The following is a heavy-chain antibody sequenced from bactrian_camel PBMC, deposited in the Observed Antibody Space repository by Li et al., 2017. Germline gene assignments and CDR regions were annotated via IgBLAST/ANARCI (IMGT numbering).Heavy chain of an antibody. CDR3: AASYWITCFNGTQISY. CDR1: GYTYDTYC. J-gene: IGHJ4*01. V-gene: IGHV3S55*01. CDR2: IDGDGDT. Sequence: HVQLVESGGGSVQAGGSLRLSCAARGYTYDTYCMGWFRRPPGKEREGIAVIDGDGDTAYAESLKDRFTISVDNAKNTLWLEMYSLKPEDSAMYYCAASYWITCFNGTQISYWGQGTQVTVS. D-gene: IGHD1*01.